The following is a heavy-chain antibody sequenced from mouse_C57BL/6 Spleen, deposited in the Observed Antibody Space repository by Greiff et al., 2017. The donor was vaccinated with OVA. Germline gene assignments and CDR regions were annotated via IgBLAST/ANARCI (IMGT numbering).Heavy chain of an antibody. V-gene: IGHV1-82*01. CDR1: GYAFSSSW. Sequence: QVQLQQSGPELVKPGASVKISCKASGYAFSSSWMNWVKQRPGKGLEWIGRIYPGDGDTNYNGKFKGKATLTADKSSSPAYMQLSSLTSEDSAVYYCAKLGPWFAYWGQGTLVTVSA. CDR3: AKLGPWFAY. CDR2: IYPGDGDT. J-gene: IGHJ3*01. D-gene: IGHD4-1*01.